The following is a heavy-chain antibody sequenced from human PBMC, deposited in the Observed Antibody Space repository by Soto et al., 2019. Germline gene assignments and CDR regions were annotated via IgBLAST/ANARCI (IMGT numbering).Heavy chain of an antibody. V-gene: IGHV3-30*18. CDR2: ISFDESNT. CDR1: GFTFRSYG. J-gene: IGHJ4*02. Sequence: QVQLVESGGGVVQPGRSLRLSCAASGFTFRSYGMHWVRQAPGKGLEWVAVISFDESNTYYADSVKGRFTISRDNSKNTLYLQVHSLRAEHTAVYYCAKELDSYGSGSPTSADFWGQGTLVTVSS. CDR3: AKELDSYGSGSPTSADF. D-gene: IGHD3-10*01.